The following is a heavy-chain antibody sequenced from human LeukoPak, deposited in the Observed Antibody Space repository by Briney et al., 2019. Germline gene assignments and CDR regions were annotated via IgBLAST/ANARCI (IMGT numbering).Heavy chain of an antibody. Sequence: GGSLGLSCAASGFTFSSYEMNWVRQAPGKGLEWVSYISSSGSTIYYADSVKGRFIISRDNAKNSLYLQMNSLRAEDTAVYYCARKAVAAQWDYWGQGTLVTVSS. CDR1: GFTFSSYE. CDR3: ARKAVAAQWDY. CDR2: ISSSGSTI. J-gene: IGHJ4*02. D-gene: IGHD4-23*01. V-gene: IGHV3-48*03.